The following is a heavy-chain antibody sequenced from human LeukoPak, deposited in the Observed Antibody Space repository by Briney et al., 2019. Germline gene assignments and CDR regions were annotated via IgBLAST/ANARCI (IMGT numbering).Heavy chain of an antibody. CDR2: INPNSGGT. Sequence: AASVKVSCKAYGYRFTGYYMHWVRQAPGQGLEWMGWINPNSGGTNYAQKFQGRVTLTRDTSISTAYMELSRLRYDDTAVYYCAREVISSSWFPFDYWGQGTLVTVSS. J-gene: IGHJ4*02. D-gene: IGHD6-13*01. V-gene: IGHV1-2*02. CDR3: AREVISSSWFPFDY. CDR1: GYRFTGYY.